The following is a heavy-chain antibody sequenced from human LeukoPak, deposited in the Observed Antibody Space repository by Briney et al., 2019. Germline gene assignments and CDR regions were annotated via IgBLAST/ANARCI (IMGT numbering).Heavy chain of an antibody. CDR3: ARVPFWSGYYFYPRPYYFDY. D-gene: IGHD3-3*01. Sequence: SETLSLTCAVNGGSFSGYYWSWIRQPPGKGLEWIGEINHSGSTYYNPYLKSRVNISVDTSKNQFSLKLSSVTAADTAVYYCARVPFWSGYYFYPRPYYFDYWGQGTLVTVSS. V-gene: IGHV4-34*01. J-gene: IGHJ4*02. CDR2: INHSGST. CDR1: GGSFSGYY.